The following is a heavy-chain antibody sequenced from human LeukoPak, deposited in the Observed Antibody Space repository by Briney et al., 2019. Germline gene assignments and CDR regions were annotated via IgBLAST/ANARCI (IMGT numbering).Heavy chain of an antibody. J-gene: IGHJ4*02. D-gene: IGHD5-24*01. Sequence: GGSLRLSCAASGFTFSSYSMNWVRQAPGKGLEWVSGIIPSGHTTYYADSVRGRFTISRDNSRNTLYLQMNSLRAEDTAVYYCAKADRWLQFCCWGQGTLVTVSA. CDR1: GFTFSSYS. CDR2: IIPSGHTT. V-gene: IGHV3-23*01. CDR3: AKADRWLQFCC.